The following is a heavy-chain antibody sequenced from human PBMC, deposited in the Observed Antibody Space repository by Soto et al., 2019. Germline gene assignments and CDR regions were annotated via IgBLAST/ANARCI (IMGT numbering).Heavy chain of an antibody. Sequence: PSETRSLTCTVSGGSISSGGYYWSWIRQHPGKGLEWIGYIYYSGSTYYNPSLKSRVTISVDTSKNQFSLKLSSVTAADTAVYYCARTYYYDSSGYPFSHWGQGTLVTVSS. V-gene: IGHV4-31*03. CDR3: ARTYYYDSSGYPFSH. J-gene: IGHJ4*02. D-gene: IGHD3-22*01. CDR1: GGSISSGGYY. CDR2: IYYSGST.